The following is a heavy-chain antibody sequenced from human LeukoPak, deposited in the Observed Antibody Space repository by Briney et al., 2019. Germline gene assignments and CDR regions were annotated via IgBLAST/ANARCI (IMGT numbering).Heavy chain of an antibody. J-gene: IGHJ4*02. Sequence: SETLSLTCTVSGGSISSYYWSWIRQPPGKGLEWIGYIYYSGSTNYNPSLKSRVTISVDTSKNQFSLKLSSVTAADTAVYYCATDGGDSSWYYFDYWGQGTLVTVSS. CDR1: GGSISSYY. D-gene: IGHD6-13*01. V-gene: IGHV4-59*12. CDR2: IYYSGST. CDR3: ATDGGDSSWYYFDY.